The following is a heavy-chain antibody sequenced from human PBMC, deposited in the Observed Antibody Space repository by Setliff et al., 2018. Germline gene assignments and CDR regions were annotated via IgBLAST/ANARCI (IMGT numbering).Heavy chain of an antibody. D-gene: IGHD3-9*01. CDR3: ARERYFDWFFED. J-gene: IGHJ4*01. CDR1: GDSFSDYY. V-gene: IGHV4-4*07. Sequence: PSETLSLTCAVYGDSFSDYYWSWIRQPAGKKLEWIGRIHASGSPDYNPSFKSRVTISRDTSTNQFSLKLGSVTAADTAVYYCARERYFDWFFEDWGHGTLVTVSS. CDR2: IHASGSP.